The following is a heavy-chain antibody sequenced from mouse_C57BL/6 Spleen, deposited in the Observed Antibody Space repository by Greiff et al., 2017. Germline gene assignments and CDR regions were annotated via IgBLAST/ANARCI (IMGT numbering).Heavy chain of an antibody. CDR2: IYPRSGNT. D-gene: IGHD1-1*01. CDR3: ARFGTTVVANYAMDY. Sequence: QVQLQQSGAELARPGASVKLSCKASGYTFTSYGISWVKQRTGQGLEWIGEIYPRSGNTYYNEKFKGKATLPADKSSSTAYMELRSLTSEDSAVYFCARFGTTVVANYAMDYWGQGTSVTVSS. V-gene: IGHV1-81*01. J-gene: IGHJ4*01. CDR1: GYTFTSYG.